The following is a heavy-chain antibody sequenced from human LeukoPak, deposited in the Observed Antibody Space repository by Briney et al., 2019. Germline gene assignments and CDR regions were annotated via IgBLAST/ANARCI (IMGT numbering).Heavy chain of an antibody. Sequence: GGSLRLSCAASGFTLSSYGMHWVRQAPGKGLEWVAFIRYDGSNKYYADSVKGRFTISRDNSKNTLYLQMNSLRAEDTAVYYCAKCITMVRGVLGDDAFDIWGQGTMVTVSS. CDR3: AKCITMVRGVLGDDAFDI. CDR2: IRYDGSNK. V-gene: IGHV3-30*02. D-gene: IGHD3-10*01. CDR1: GFTLSSYG. J-gene: IGHJ3*02.